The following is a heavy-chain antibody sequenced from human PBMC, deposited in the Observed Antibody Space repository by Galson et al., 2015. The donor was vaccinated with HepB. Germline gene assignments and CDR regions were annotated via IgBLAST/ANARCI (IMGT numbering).Heavy chain of an antibody. V-gene: IGHV3-73*01. D-gene: IGHD6-13*01. CDR1: GFTFSGSA. Sequence: SLRLFCAASGFTFSGSAIHWVRQASGKGPEWVGRIRSKAYNYATTCVASLKGRFIISRDDSKNTAYLYMKSLKIEDTAVCYCDRLGDLSGYSSRWGQGTLVTVSS. J-gene: IGHJ4*02. CDR2: IRSKAYNYAT. CDR3: DRLGDLSGYSSR.